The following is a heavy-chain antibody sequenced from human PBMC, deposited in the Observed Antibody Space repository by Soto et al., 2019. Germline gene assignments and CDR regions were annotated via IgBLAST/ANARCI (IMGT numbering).Heavy chain of an antibody. D-gene: IGHD5-12*01. CDR1: GFTVSSNY. J-gene: IGHJ3*02. CDR2: IYSGGST. CDR3: ARLVGYSGYDAFDI. V-gene: IGHV3-53*04. Sequence: GSLRLSCAASGFTVSSNYMSWVRQAPGKGLEWVSVIYSGGSTYYADSVKGRFTISRHNSKNTLYLQMNSLRAEDTAVYYCARLVGYSGYDAFDIWGQGTMVTVSS.